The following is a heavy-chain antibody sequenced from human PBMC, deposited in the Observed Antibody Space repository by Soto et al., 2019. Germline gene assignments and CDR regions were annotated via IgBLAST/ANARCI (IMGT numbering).Heavy chain of an antibody. Sequence: SEAPSPPRTFSCGSISRGGFYWRLIRQHPGKGLEWIGSIYDSGSTYYNPSLKSRVTISVDASKNQLSLKLASVTAADTAMYYCARGGTRAYFHHWGQGTLVTVSS. CDR3: ARGGTRAYFHH. CDR2: IYDSGST. D-gene: IGHD1-1*01. J-gene: IGHJ1*01. V-gene: IGHV4-31*03. CDR1: CGSISRGGFY.